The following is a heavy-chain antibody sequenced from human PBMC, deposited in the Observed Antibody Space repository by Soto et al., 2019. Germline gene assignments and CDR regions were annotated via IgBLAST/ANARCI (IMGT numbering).Heavy chain of an antibody. J-gene: IGHJ3*02. CDR1: GFTFDVCA. Sequence: PGGSLSLSCAASGFTFDVCAMHWVRQAPGKGLEWVSGISWNSGSIGYADSVKGRFTISRDNAKNSLYLQMNSLRAEDTALYYCAKDRDSGYDRGAFDIWGQGTMVTVSS. V-gene: IGHV3-9*01. D-gene: IGHD5-12*01. CDR3: AKDRDSGYDRGAFDI. CDR2: ISWNSGSI.